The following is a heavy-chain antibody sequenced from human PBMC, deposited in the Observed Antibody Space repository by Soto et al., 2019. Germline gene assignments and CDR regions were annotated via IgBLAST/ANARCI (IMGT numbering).Heavy chain of an antibody. Sequence: EVQLVESGGGLVQPGGSLRLSCVASGFTFSSYWMHWVRQAPGKGLVWVSSISNDGSSIYADPVKGRFTISRDNAKNTLYLQINILRAEDTAVYYCARLPNKSPQNWGQGTLVIVSP. J-gene: IGHJ1*01. CDR1: GFTFSSYW. CDR2: ISNDGSS. V-gene: IGHV3-74*01. CDR3: ARLPNKSPQN.